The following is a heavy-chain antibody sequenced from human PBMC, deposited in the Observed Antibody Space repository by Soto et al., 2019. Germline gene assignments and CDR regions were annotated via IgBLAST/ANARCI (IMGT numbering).Heavy chain of an antibody. CDR1: GFTFDDYA. CDR2: ISWNSGSI. CDR3: AKDTYSSGWPSVSYFDY. V-gene: IGHV3-9*01. J-gene: IGHJ4*02. D-gene: IGHD6-19*01. Sequence: EVQLVESGGGLVQPGRSLRLSCAASGFTFDDYAMHWVRQAPGKGLEWVSGISWNSGSIGYADSVKGRVTISRDNAKNSLYLQMNRLRAEDTALYYCAKDTYSSGWPSVSYFDYWGQGTLGTVSS.